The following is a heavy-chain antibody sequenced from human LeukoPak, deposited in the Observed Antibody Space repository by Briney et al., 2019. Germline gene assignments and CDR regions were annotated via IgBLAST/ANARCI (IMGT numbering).Heavy chain of an antibody. Sequence: GGSLRLSCAASGFSFSSYGMHWVRQAPGKGLEWVAVISYDGSNKYYADSVKGRFTISRDNSRNTLYLQMSSLRPEDTAVYYCASGGYTSSWYVVDYWGQGTLVTVSS. V-gene: IGHV3-30*03. D-gene: IGHD6-13*01. CDR2: ISYDGSNK. CDR3: ASGGYTSSWYVVDY. J-gene: IGHJ4*02. CDR1: GFSFSSYG.